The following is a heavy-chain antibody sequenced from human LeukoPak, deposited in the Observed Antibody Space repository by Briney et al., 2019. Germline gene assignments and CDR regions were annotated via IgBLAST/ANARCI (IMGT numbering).Heavy chain of an antibody. D-gene: IGHD7-27*01. V-gene: IGHV4-34*01. CDR1: GGSFSGYY. CDR3: ARVELGNFDY. CDR2: INHSGST. J-gene: IGHJ4*02. Sequence: PSETLSLTCAVYGGSFSGYYWSWIRQPPGKGLEWIGEINHSGSTNYNPSLKSRATISVDTSKNQFSLKLSSVTAADTAVYYCARVELGNFDYWGQGILVTVSS.